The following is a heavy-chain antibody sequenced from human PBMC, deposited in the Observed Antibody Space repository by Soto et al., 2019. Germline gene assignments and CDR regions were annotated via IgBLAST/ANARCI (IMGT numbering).Heavy chain of an antibody. V-gene: IGHV3-30-3*01. J-gene: IGHJ4*02. CDR1: GFTFSNYA. Sequence: QVQLVESGGGVVQPGRSLRVSCAASGFTFSNYAMHWVRQAPGKGLEWVAVISYDGSNQFYADSVKGRFTISRDSSKSTLYLQMNNLRDEDTAVYYCARDRVYYYDSSGYYNFDYWAREPWSPSPQ. D-gene: IGHD3-22*01. CDR2: ISYDGSNQ. CDR3: ARDRVYYYDSSGYYNFDY.